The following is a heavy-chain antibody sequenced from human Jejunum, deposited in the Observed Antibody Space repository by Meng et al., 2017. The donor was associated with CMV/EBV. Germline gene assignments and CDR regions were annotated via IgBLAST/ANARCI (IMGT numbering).Heavy chain of an antibody. Sequence: TFTGHYMHWVRPAPGQGLEWMGRINPNSGGANYAQKFQGRVTMTRDTSISTAYMELNRLRSDDTAVYYCASQGYDFWSGYYAFDIWGQGTKVTVSS. V-gene: IGHV1-2*02. J-gene: IGHJ3*02. CDR2: INPNSGGA. CDR3: ASQGYDFWSGYYAFDI. CDR1: TFTGHY. D-gene: IGHD3-3*01.